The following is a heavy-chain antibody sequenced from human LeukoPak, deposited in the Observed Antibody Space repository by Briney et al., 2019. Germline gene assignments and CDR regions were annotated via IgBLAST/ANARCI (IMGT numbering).Heavy chain of an antibody. V-gene: IGHV4-34*01. J-gene: IGHJ6*02. CDR1: GGSFSGFQ. D-gene: IGHD7-27*01. CDR2: INHSGST. CDR3: ARPGQLGSMYYGLDV. Sequence: KPSETLFLTCAVYGGSFSGFQWSWIRQSPGKGLESIGEINHSGSTKYNPSLKSRLIISVDTSKNQFSLKLTSVTAADTAVYYCARPGQLGSMYYGLDVWGQGTTVTVS.